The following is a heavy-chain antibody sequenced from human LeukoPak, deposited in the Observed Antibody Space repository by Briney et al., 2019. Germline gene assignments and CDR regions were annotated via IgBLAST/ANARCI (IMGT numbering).Heavy chain of an antibody. D-gene: IGHD1-26*01. J-gene: IGHJ4*02. CDR3: VRDARDEGWELRYFDY. CDR2: IIPIFGIA. Sequence: GASVKVSCKASGGTFSSYAISWVRQAPGQGLEWMGRIIPIFGIANYAQKFQGRVTITADKSTSTAYMELSSLRSEDTAVYYCVRDARDEGWELRYFDYWGQGTLVTVSS. CDR1: GGTFSSYA. V-gene: IGHV1-69*04.